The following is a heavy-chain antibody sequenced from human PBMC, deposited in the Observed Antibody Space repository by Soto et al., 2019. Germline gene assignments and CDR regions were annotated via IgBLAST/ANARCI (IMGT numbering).Heavy chain of an antibody. J-gene: IGHJ4*02. V-gene: IGHV3-66*01. D-gene: IGHD1-26*01. CDR3: ARVPGCGIFNY. CDR2: IYNGGST. Sequence: EVQLVESGGGLVQPGGSLRLSCAASGFTVSSSHMSWVRQAPGKGLEWVSVIYNGGSTYYADSVKGRFTISRDNSKHTRYLQMNSMRAEDPAVYHYARVPGCGIFNYWGQGSL. CDR1: GFTVSSSH.